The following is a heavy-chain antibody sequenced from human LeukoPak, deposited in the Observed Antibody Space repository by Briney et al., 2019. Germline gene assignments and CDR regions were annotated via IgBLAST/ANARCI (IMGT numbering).Heavy chain of an antibody. CDR1: GFNFSSFW. CDR2: IKQDGSEK. V-gene: IGHV3-7*01. Sequence: GGSLRLSCAASGFNFSSFWMSGVRPAPGKGLEWVASIKQDGSEKYYVDSVKGRFTISRDNAKNSLYLQMNSLRAEDTAVYYCAELGITMIGGVWCKGTTVTISS. CDR3: AELGITMIGGV. D-gene: IGHD3-10*02. J-gene: IGHJ6*04.